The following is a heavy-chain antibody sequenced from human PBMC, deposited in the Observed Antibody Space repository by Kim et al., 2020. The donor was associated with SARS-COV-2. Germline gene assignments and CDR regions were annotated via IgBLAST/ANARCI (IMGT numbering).Heavy chain of an antibody. CDR1: GYTFTSYY. Sequence: ASVKVSCKASGYTFTSYYMHWVRQAPGQGLEWMGIINPSGGSTSYAQKFQGRVTMTRDTSTSTVYMELSSLRSEDTAVYYCARGVAATISYYYGMDVWGQGTTVTVSS. CDR3: ARGVAATISYYYGMDV. V-gene: IGHV1-46*01. CDR2: INPSGGST. D-gene: IGHD6-25*01. J-gene: IGHJ6*02.